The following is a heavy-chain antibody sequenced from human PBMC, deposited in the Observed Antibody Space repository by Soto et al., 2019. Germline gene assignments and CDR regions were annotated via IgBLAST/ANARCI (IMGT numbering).Heavy chain of an antibody. D-gene: IGHD3-3*01. CDR2: ISGSGGST. CDR1: GFPFSNYA. CDR3: AKGVHDFWIGYYILFDY. Sequence: GGSLRLSCAASGFPFSNYAMSWVRQAPGKGLEWVSAISGSGGSTYYADSVKGRFTISRDNSKNTLYLQMNSLRAEDTAVYYCAKGVHDFWIGYYILFDYWGQGTLVTVSS. J-gene: IGHJ4*02. V-gene: IGHV3-23*01.